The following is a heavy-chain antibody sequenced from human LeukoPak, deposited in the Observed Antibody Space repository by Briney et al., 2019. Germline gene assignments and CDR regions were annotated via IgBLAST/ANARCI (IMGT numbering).Heavy chain of an antibody. Sequence: PGGSLRLSCAASGFTFSSYAMSWVRQAPGKGLEWVSAISGSGGSTYYADSVKGRFTISRDNSKNTLYLQMNSLRAEDTAVYYCARERGYGSSWHNPYFDYWGQGTLVTVSS. CDR2: ISGSGGST. CDR1: GFTFSSYA. CDR3: ARERGYGSSWHNPYFDY. J-gene: IGHJ4*02. V-gene: IGHV3-23*01. D-gene: IGHD6-13*01.